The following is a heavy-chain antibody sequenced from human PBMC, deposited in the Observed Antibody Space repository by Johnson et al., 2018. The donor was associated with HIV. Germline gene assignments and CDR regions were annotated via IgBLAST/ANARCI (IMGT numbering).Heavy chain of an antibody. J-gene: IGHJ3*02. CDR1: GFTFSDYY. Sequence: QVQLVESGGGLVKPGGSLRLSCAASGFTFSDYYMSWIRQAPGKGLEWVSYISSSGSTIYYADSVKGRFTISRDNSKNTLYLQMNSLRAEDTAVYYCARECSGGSCYPLDHDAFDIWGQGTMVTVSS. V-gene: IGHV3-11*04. CDR2: ISSSGSTI. CDR3: ARECSGGSCYPLDHDAFDI. D-gene: IGHD2-15*01.